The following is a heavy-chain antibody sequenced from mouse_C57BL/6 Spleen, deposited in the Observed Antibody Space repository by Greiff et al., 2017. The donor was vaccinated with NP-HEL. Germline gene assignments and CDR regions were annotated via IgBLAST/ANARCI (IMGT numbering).Heavy chain of an antibody. CDR1: GYAFTNYL. V-gene: IGHV1-54*01. Sequence: QVQLQQSGAELVRPGTSVKVSCKASGYAFTNYLIEWVKQRPGQGLEWIGVINPGSGGTNYNEKFKGKATLTADKSSSTAYMQLSSLTSEDSAVYFCARYPNWDYWGQGTTLTVSS. CDR3: ARYPNWDY. D-gene: IGHD4-1*01. CDR2: INPGSGGT. J-gene: IGHJ2*01.